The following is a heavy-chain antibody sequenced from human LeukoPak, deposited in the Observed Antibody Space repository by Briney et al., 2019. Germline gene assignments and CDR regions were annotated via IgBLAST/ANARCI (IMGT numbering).Heavy chain of an antibody. V-gene: IGHV1-2*02. CDR1: GYTFTGYY. D-gene: IGHD3-3*01. J-gene: IGHJ3*01. Sequence: ASVKVSCKASGYTFTGYYMHWVRQAPGQGLEWMGWINPNSGGTNYAQKFQGRVTMTRDTSISTAYMELSRLRSDDTAVYYCATLRFLEWLPAFYLWGQGTMVTVSS. CDR2: INPNSGGT. CDR3: ATLRFLEWLPAFYL.